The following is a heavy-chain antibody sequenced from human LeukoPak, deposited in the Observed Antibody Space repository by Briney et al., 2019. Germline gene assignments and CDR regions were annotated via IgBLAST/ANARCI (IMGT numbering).Heavy chain of an antibody. Sequence: GASVKVSCKASGYTFTSYAMHWVRQAPGQRLEWMGWINAGNGNTKYSQKFQGRVTITRDTSASTAYMELSSLRPEDTAVYYCAREFPPGRRPTAVAGTGYFDYWGQGTLVSVSS. CDR3: AREFPPGRRPTAVAGTGYFDY. CDR2: INAGNGNT. V-gene: IGHV1-3*01. J-gene: IGHJ4*02. D-gene: IGHD6-19*01. CDR1: GYTFTSYA.